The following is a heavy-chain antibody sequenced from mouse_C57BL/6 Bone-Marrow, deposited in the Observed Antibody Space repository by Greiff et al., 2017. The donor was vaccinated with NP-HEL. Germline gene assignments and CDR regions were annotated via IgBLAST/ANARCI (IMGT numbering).Heavy chain of an antibody. CDR1: GYAFSSYW. D-gene: IGHD3-2*02. CDR2: IYPGDGDT. CDR3: ARGQLRVSREAWFAY. V-gene: IGHV1-80*01. J-gene: IGHJ3*01. Sequence: QVQLQQSGAELVKPGASVKISCKASGYAFSSYWMNWVKPRPGKGLEWIGQIYPGDGDTNYNGKFKGKATLTADKSSSTAYMQLSSLTSEDSAVYFCARGQLRVSREAWFAYWGQGTRVTVSA.